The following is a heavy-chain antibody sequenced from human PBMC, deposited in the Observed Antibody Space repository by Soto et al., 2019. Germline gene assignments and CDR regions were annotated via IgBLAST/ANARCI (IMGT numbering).Heavy chain of an antibody. V-gene: IGHV1-18*01. D-gene: IGHD3-3*01. CDR1: GYTFTSYG. J-gene: IGHJ6*02. CDR3: ASGLDYDFWSGYLLGNMDV. Sequence: QVQLVQSGAEVKKPGASVKVSCKASGYTFTSYGISWVRQAPGQGLEWMGWISAYNGNTNYAQKLQGRVTMTTDTSTSTAYMELRSLRSDDTAVYYCASGLDYDFWSGYLLGNMDVWGQGTTVTVSS. CDR2: ISAYNGNT.